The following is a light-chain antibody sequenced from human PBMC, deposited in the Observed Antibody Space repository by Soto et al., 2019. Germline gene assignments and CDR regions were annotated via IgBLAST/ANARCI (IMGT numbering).Light chain of an antibody. Sequence: QSALTQPRSVSGSPGQTVTISCTGTSRDVGSYNYVSWYQQYPGKAPKLIIYDVSRRPSGVPDRFSGSKYGSTASLTISGLQAEDEADYYGCSYGGSHSIDVFGTGTKLTVL. J-gene: IGLJ1*01. CDR3: CSYGGSHSIDV. V-gene: IGLV2-11*01. CDR1: SRDVGSYNY. CDR2: DVS.